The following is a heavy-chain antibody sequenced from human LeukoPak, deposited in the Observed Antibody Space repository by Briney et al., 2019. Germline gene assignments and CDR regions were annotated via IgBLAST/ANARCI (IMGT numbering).Heavy chain of an antibody. J-gene: IGHJ5*02. CDR1: GYSFISYW. CDR2: IYPGDSDT. D-gene: IGHD2-15*01. V-gene: IGHV5-51*01. Sequence: HGESLQISCKGSGYSFISYWIGWVRQMPGKGLEWMGIIYPGDSDTRYNPSFQGQVTISADKSISTAYLQWSSLKASDTAMYYCVRRGGYCSGGNCHRNWFDPWGQGTLVTVSS. CDR3: VRRGGYCSGGNCHRNWFDP.